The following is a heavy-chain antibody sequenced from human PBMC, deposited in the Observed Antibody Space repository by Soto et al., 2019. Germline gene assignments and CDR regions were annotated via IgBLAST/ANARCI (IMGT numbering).Heavy chain of an antibody. D-gene: IGHD1-26*01. CDR3: AREREGSGFDP. Sequence: ASVKVSCKASGYTFTSYDINWVRQATGQGLEWMGWMNPNSGNTAYAQKFQGRVTMTRNTSISTAHMELSSLRSEDTAVYYCAREREGSGFDPWGQGTLVTVSS. CDR2: MNPNSGNT. J-gene: IGHJ5*02. V-gene: IGHV1-8*01. CDR1: GYTFTSYD.